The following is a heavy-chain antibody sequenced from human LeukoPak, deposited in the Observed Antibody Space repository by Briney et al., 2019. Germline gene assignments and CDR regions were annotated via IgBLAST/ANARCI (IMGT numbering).Heavy chain of an antibody. CDR2: ISAYNGNT. Sequence: ASVKVSCKASGYTFTGYGISWVRQAPGQGLEWMEWISAYNGNTNYAQKLQGRVTMTTDTSTSTAYMELRSLRSDDTAVYYCARDRTMVRGVTQEIDYWGQGTLVTVSS. CDR3: ARDRTMVRGVTQEIDY. CDR1: GYTFTGYG. V-gene: IGHV1-18*01. J-gene: IGHJ4*02. D-gene: IGHD3-10*01.